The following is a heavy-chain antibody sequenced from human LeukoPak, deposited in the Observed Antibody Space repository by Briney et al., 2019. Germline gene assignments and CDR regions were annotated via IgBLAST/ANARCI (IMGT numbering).Heavy chain of an antibody. D-gene: IGHD3-16*01. V-gene: IGHV3-30*02. J-gene: IGHJ4*02. CDR3: AKGSSRDFLWGGTLDY. CDR1: GFTFRTYG. Sequence: GGSLRLSCAASGFTFRTYGIHWVRQAPGKGLEWVAFIRFDGGDKYYADSVKGRFTISRDNSKNTLYLQMNSLRPEDTAVYYCAKGSSRDFLWGGTLDYWGQGTLVLVSS. CDR2: IRFDGGDK.